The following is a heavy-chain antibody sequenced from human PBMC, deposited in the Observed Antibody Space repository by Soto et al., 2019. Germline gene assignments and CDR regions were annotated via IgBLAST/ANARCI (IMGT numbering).Heavy chain of an antibody. D-gene: IGHD5-18*01. CDR3: AKVNRGYSQLYYFDY. Sequence: EVQLLESGGGLVRPGGSLRLSCAASGFTFSSYAMSWVRQAPGKGLEWVSAISGSGGSTYYADSVKGRFTISRDNSKNTLYLQMNSLRAEDTAVYYCAKVNRGYSQLYYFDYWGQGTLVTVSS. J-gene: IGHJ4*02. CDR2: ISGSGGST. CDR1: GFTFSSYA. V-gene: IGHV3-23*01.